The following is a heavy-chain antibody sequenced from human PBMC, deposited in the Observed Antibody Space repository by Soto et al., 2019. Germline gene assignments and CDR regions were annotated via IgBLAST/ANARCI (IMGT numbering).Heavy chain of an antibody. V-gene: IGHV1-3*01. D-gene: IGHD1-26*01. J-gene: IGHJ3*01. CDR3: ARDIVRVAPRANDAFDV. Sequence: QVQLVQSGAELKKPGASVNISCQDSGFTFNDTLINWVRNGPGQRLECMGWINPANGNTRSSESFQGRVTSSSLPPASTADVALSDLTSEDTAVYYCARDIVRVAPRANDAFDVWGQGTMITVSA. CDR2: INPANGNT. CDR1: GFTFNDTL.